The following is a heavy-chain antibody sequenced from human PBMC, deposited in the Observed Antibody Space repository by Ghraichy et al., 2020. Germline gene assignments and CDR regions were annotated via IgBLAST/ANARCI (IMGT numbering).Heavy chain of an antibody. CDR3: ARDFLASGSYWDYYYYGMDV. CDR1: VDSVSSNSAA. D-gene: IGHD1-26*01. Sequence: SQTLSLTCAISVDSVSSNSAAWNWIRQSPSRGLEWLGRTYYRSKWYNDYAVSVKIRITINPDTSKNQFSLQLNSVTPEDTAVYYCARDFLASGSYWDYYYYGMDVWGQGTTVTVSS. CDR2: TYYRSKWYN. J-gene: IGHJ6*02. V-gene: IGHV6-1*01.